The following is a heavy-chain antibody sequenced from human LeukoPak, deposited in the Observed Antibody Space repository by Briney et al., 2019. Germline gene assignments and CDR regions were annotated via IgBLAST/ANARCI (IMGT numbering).Heavy chain of an antibody. D-gene: IGHD1-1*01. Sequence: GGSLRLSCSASGFTFSSSAIHWVRQAPGKGLEYVSGISSNGGSTYNADSVKSRFTISRDNSKNTVYLQMSSLRPEDTALYYCVKRTGLYFDYWGQGTLVTVSS. CDR3: VKRTGLYFDY. J-gene: IGHJ4*02. V-gene: IGHV3-64D*09. CDR2: ISSNGGST. CDR1: GFTFSSSA.